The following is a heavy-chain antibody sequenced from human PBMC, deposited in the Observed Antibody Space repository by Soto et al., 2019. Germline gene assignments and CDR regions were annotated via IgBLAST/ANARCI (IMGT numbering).Heavy chain of an antibody. CDR1: GFTFSSYS. D-gene: IGHD1-26*01. Sequence: GGSLRLSCAASGFTFSSYSMNWVRQAPGKGLEWVANIKQDGGEKYYVDSVKGRFTISRDNAKNTLYLQMNSLRAEDTAVYYCAKDGEWDELSPYYYYYMDVWGKGTTVTVSS. CDR2: IKQDGGEK. V-gene: IGHV3-7*03. J-gene: IGHJ6*03. CDR3: AKDGEWDELSPYYYYYMDV.